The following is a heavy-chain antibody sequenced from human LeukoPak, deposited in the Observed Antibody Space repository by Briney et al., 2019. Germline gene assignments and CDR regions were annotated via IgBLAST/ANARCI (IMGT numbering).Heavy chain of an antibody. Sequence: GESLRLSCAASGFTVSSNFMSWVRQAPGKGLEWVSVIYSDGSTYYADSVKGRFTISRDNSKNTLYLQMNSLRAEDTAVYYCAKGIKQLVQAFDIWGQGTMVTVSS. CDR2: IYSDGST. D-gene: IGHD6-6*01. CDR1: GFTVSSNF. CDR3: AKGIKQLVQAFDI. J-gene: IGHJ3*02. V-gene: IGHV3-53*01.